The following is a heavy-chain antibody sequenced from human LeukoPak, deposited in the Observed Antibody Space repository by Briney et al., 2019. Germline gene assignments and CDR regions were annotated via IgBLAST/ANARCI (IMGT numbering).Heavy chain of an antibody. J-gene: IGHJ4*02. V-gene: IGHV4-39*01. CDR1: GGSISSYY. CDR3: ARRESYYGSGSFDY. Sequence: PSETLSLTCTVSGGSISSYYWGWIRQPPGKGLEWIGSIYYSGSTYYNPSLKSRVTISVDTSKNQFSLKLSSVTAADTAVYYCARRESYYGSGSFDYWGQGTLVTVSS. CDR2: IYYSGST. D-gene: IGHD3-10*01.